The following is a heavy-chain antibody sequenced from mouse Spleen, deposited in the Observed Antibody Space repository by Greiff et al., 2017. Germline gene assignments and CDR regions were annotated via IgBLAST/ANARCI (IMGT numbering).Heavy chain of an antibody. Sequence: VQVVESGAELARPGASVKMSCKASGYTFTSYTMHWVKQRPGQGLEWIGYINPSSGYTNYNQKFKDKATLTADKSSSTAYMQLSSLTSEDSAVYYCARGDIYYGNYLDYWGQGTTLTVSS. D-gene: IGHD2-1*01. J-gene: IGHJ2*01. CDR1: GYTFTSYT. CDR3: ARGDIYYGNYLDY. CDR2: INPSSGYT. V-gene: IGHV1-4*01.